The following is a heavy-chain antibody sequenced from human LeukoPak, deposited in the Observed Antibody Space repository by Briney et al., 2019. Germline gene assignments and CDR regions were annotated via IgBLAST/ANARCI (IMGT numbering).Heavy chain of an antibody. CDR3: ARGGTAAEQDYYYGMDV. D-gene: IGHD6-13*01. J-gene: IGHJ6*02. V-gene: IGHV3-53*01. CDR2: IYSGGST. Sequence: GGSLRLSCAASGFTVSSNYMSWVRQAPGKGLEWVSVIYSGGSTHYADSVKGRFTISRDNSKNTLYLQMNSLRAEDTAVYYCARGGTAAEQDYYYGMDVWGQGTTVTVSS. CDR1: GFTVSSNY.